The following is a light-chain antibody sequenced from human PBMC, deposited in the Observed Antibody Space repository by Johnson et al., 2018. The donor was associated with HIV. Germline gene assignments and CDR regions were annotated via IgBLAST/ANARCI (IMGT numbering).Light chain of an antibody. CDR2: DNN. CDR3: ATWDTSLSAGGV. Sequence: QSVLTQPPSVSAAPGQKVTRSYSGSSSNIGNNFVSWFRQLPLRAPKVLIYDNNERPSGIPDRFSGSKSGTSATLDITGLQTGDEADYYCATWDTSLSAGGVFGTGTKVTVL. CDR1: SSNIGNNF. J-gene: IGLJ1*01. V-gene: IGLV1-51*01.